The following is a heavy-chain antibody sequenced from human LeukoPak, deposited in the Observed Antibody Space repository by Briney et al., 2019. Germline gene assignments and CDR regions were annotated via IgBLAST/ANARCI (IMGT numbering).Heavy chain of an antibody. CDR1: LFTFSSYE. V-gene: IGHV3-48*03. CDR2: ISSSGNTI. J-gene: IGHJ6*03. D-gene: IGHD1-26*01. Sequence: GGSLRLSRAASLFTFSSYEMNGVRQAPRRGLEWVSYISSSGNTIYYADSVKGRFTISRDNAKNSLYLQMNSLRAEDTAVYYCARGGAGYYYYYYMDVWGKGTTVTVSS. CDR3: ARGGAGYYYYYYMDV.